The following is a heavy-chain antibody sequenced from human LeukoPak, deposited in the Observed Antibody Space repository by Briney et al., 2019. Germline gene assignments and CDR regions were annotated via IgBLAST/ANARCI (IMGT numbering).Heavy chain of an antibody. V-gene: IGHV1-69*05. Sequence: GASVTVSCKASGYTFTGYYMHWVRQAPGQGLEWMGGIIPIFGTANYAQKFQGRVTITTDESTSTAYMELSSLRSEDTAVYYCARGGGHYYDSSGYYFDAFDIWGQGTMVTVSS. D-gene: IGHD3-22*01. CDR1: GYTFTGYY. CDR2: IIPIFGTA. CDR3: ARGGGHYYDSSGYYFDAFDI. J-gene: IGHJ3*02.